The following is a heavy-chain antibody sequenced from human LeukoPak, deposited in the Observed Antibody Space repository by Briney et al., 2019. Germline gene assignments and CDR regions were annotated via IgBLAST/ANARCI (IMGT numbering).Heavy chain of an antibody. J-gene: IGHJ3*02. V-gene: IGHV3-21*01. Sequence: PGGSLRLSCAASGFTFSSYSMNWVRQAPGKGLEWVSSISSSSSYIYYADSVKGRFTISRDNAKNSLYLQMNSLRAEDTAVYYCASRNPYYYDSSGYYYEAFDIWGQGTMVTVSS. D-gene: IGHD3-22*01. CDR3: ASRNPYYYDSSGYYYEAFDI. CDR2: ISSSSSYI. CDR1: GFTFSSYS.